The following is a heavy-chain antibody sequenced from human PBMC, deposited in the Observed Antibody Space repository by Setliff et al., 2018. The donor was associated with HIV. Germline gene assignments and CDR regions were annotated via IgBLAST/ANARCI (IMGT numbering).Heavy chain of an antibody. CDR2: IYTTGST. V-gene: IGHV4-61*09. CDR3: ARLRQWLAFFDS. Sequence: PSETLSLTCSVPGGSISSGDNYWNWIRQPAGKGLEWIGYIYTTGSTNYNPSLKSRVTMSVDTSKNQFSLKLTSVTAADTAVYYCARLRQWLAFFDSWGQGTLVTVSS. J-gene: IGHJ4*02. D-gene: IGHD6-19*01. CDR1: GGSISSGDNY.